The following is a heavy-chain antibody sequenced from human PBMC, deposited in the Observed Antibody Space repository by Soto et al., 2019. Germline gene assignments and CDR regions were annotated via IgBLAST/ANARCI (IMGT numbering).Heavy chain of an antibody. Sequence: SETLSLTCTVSGGSISSYYWSWIRQPPGKGLEWIGYIYYSGSTNYNPSLKSRVTISVDTSKNQFSLKLSSVTAADTAVYYCARGTYYDFWSGYGWDYYYYGMDVWGQGTTVTVSS. D-gene: IGHD3-3*01. CDR2: IYYSGST. V-gene: IGHV4-59*01. CDR3: ARGTYYDFWSGYGWDYYYYGMDV. CDR1: GGSISSYY. J-gene: IGHJ6*02.